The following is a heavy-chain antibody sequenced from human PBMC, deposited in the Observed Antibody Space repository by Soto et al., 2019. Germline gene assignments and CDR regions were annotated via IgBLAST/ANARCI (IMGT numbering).Heavy chain of an antibody. CDR2: IFHSGKT. CDR3: ARKYPPTYYFDY. J-gene: IGHJ4*02. CDR1: GYSISSGYY. Sequence: TCAVSGYSISSGYYWSWVRQPPGKGLEWIGTIFHSGKTYYNPSLKSRLTISVDTSKNQFSLKLSSVTAADTAVYYCARKYPPTYYFDYWGQGTLVTVSS. V-gene: IGHV4-38-2*01. D-gene: IGHD1-26*01.